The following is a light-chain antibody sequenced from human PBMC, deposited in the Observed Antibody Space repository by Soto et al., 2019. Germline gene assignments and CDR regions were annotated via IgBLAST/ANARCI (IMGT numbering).Light chain of an antibody. Sequence: QSALTQPASVSGSPGQSITISCTGTSSDVGSYNLVSWYQQHQGKATKLMIYEGSKRPSGVSNRFSGSKSGNTASLTISGLQAEDEADYYCCSYAGSSTHVVFGGGTKMTVL. J-gene: IGLJ2*01. V-gene: IGLV2-23*01. CDR3: CSYAGSSTHVV. CDR1: SSDVGSYNL. CDR2: EGS.